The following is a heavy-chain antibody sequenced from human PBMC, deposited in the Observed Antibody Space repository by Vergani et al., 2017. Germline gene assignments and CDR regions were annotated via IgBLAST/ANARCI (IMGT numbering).Heavy chain of an antibody. D-gene: IGHD2-2*01. CDR1: GFTFSSYS. V-gene: IGHV3-48*01. J-gene: IGHJ3*02. CDR3: ARNPVVPAAMFAFDI. CDR2: ISSSSSTI. Sequence: EVQLVESGGGLVQPGGSLRLSCAASGFTFSSYSMNWVRQAPGKGLEWVSYISSSSSTIYYADSVKGRFTISRDNAKNSLYLQMNSLRAEDTAVYYGARNPVVPAAMFAFDIWGQGTMVTVSS.